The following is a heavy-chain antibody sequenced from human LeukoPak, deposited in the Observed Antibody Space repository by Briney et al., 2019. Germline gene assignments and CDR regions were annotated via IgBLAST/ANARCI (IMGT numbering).Heavy chain of an antibody. J-gene: IGHJ3*02. D-gene: IGHD3-22*01. CDR2: ISNSGSTK. CDR3: AREDPGITMIVVVIATKGAFDI. CDR1: GFTFSSYE. Sequence: GGSLRLSCAASGFTFSSYEMNWIRQAPGKGLEWISYISNSGSTKYYADSVKGRFTISRDNSKNTLYLQMNSLRAEDTAVYYCAREDPGITMIVVVIATKGAFDIWGQGTMVTVSS. V-gene: IGHV3-48*03.